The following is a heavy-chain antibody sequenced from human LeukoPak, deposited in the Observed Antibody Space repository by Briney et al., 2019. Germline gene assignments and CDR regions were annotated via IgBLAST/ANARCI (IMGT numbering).Heavy chain of an antibody. CDR2: INPNIGGT. J-gene: IGHJ3*02. CDR3: ARGGIVVVVAARGAFDI. V-gene: IGHV1-2*02. D-gene: IGHD2-15*01. Sequence: ASVKLSCKASGYTFTGSYMHCVGQAPGQRREWMGWINPNIGGTNYAQKFRGRVTMTRDTSISTAYMELSRLRSDDTGVYYCARGGIVVVVAARGAFDIWGQGTMVTVSS. CDR1: GYTFTGSY.